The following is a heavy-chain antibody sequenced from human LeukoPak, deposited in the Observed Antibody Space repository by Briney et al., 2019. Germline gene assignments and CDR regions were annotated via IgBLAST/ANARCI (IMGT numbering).Heavy chain of an antibody. V-gene: IGHV3-64*01. J-gene: IGHJ6*03. Sequence: GGSLRLSCAASVFTFSSSAMQWIRQAPGKGLEFVSAINPNGDSTTYANSVKGRFTVSRDNSKNTQYLQMGSLRAEDMAVYYCARERSYYYLDVWGKGTTVTVSS. CDR2: INPNGDST. CDR3: ARERSYYYLDV. CDR1: VFTFSSSA.